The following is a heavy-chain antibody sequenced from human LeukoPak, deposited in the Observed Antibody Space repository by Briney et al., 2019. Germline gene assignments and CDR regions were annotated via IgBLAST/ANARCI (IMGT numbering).Heavy chain of an antibody. V-gene: IGHV4-34*01. J-gene: IGHJ5*02. D-gene: IGHD6-6*01. CDR1: GGSFSGYY. CDR3: ARATGGAARLRWFDP. CDR2: INHSGST. Sequence: KPSETLSLTCAVYGGSFSGYYWSWIRQPPGKGLEWIGEINHSGSTNYNPSLKSRVTISVDTSKNQFSLKLSSVTAADTAVYYCARATGGAARLRWFDPWGQGTLVTVSS.